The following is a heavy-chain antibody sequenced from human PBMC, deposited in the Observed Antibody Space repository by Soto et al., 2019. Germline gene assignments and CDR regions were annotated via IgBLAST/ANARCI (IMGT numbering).Heavy chain of an antibody. V-gene: IGHV1-2*02. J-gene: IGHJ4*02. CDR2: INPNSGGT. CDR1: GYTFTGYY. D-gene: IGHD3-3*01. CDR3: ARPGGDYDFWSGYYPFDY. Sequence: QVQLVQSGAEVKKPGASVKVSCKASGYTFTGYYMHWVRQAPGQGLEWMGWINPNSGGTNYAQKFQGRVTITADESTSTAYMELSSLRSEDTAVYYCARPGGDYDFWSGYYPFDYWGQGTLVTVSS.